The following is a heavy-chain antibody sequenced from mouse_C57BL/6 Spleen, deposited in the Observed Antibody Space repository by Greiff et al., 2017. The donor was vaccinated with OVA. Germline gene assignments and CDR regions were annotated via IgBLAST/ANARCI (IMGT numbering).Heavy chain of an antibody. CDR2: IRNKANGYTT. CDR3: ARYGGAAMDY. CDR1: GFTFTDYY. V-gene: IGHV7-3*01. J-gene: IGHJ4*01. Sequence: EVNVVESGGGLVQPGGSLSLSCAASGFTFTDYYMSWVRQPPGKALEWLGFIRNKANGYTTEYSASVKGRFTISRDNSQSILYLQMNALRAEDSATYYCARYGGAAMDYWGQGTSVTVSS.